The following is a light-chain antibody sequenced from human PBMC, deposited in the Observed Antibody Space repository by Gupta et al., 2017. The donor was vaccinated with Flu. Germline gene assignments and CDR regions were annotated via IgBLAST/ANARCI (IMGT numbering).Light chain of an antibody. CDR1: SSDFGDYKS. Sequence: QSALTQPASVSGSPGQSITLSCSGSSSDFGDYKSVSWYQQHPGKAPRLILFKGSDRPAGVSNRFSGSKSDNAASLTISGLQADDEAAYYCTSDGISSTLFGTGTRVTV. CDR3: TSDGISSTL. CDR2: KGS. V-gene: IGLV2-14*03. J-gene: IGLJ1*01.